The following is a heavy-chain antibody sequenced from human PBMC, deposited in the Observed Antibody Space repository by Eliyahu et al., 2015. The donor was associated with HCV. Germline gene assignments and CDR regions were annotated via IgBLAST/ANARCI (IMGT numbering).Heavy chain of an antibody. J-gene: IGHJ5*02. Sequence: QVQLQESGPGLVKPSETLSLTCTVSGGXITTYXWXWXRQPXGKGLEWIXYIHYSGSTNYNPSLKSRVTISVDTSKNQFSLNLTSVTAADTAMYYCASGGGGIAVTGTGGWFDPWGQGTLVTVSS. CDR3: ASGGGGIAVTGTGGWFDP. CDR2: IHYSGST. V-gene: IGHV4-59*01. CDR1: GGXITTYX. D-gene: IGHD6-19*01.